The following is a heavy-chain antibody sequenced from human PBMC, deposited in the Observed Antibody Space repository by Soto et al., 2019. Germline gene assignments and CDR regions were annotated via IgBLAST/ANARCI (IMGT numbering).Heavy chain of an antibody. Sequence: QVQLVQSGPEVKKPGASVKVSCKASGYTFTRYAMHWVRQAPGQGLEWMGWINTGKGNSHYSQKFQGRVTFTRDTSATTAYMELTGLRPEDTAIYFCARNVDYFDPWGQGTLVTVSS. J-gene: IGHJ5*02. CDR2: INTGKGNS. CDR1: GYTFTRYA. D-gene: IGHD4-17*01. V-gene: IGHV1-3*04. CDR3: ARNVDYFDP.